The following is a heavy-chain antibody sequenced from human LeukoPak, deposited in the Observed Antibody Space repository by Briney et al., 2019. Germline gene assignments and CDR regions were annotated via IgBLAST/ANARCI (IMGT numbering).Heavy chain of an antibody. Sequence: PGGSLRLSCAASGFSFSSHGMSWVRQAPGKGLEWVSGIIGGAGSTYYADSVKGRFTISRDNSKNTLYLQMNSLRAEDTAVYYCAKDPLYYYDSSGYGDYWGQGTLVTVSS. J-gene: IGHJ4*02. D-gene: IGHD3-22*01. CDR2: IIGGAGST. CDR1: GFSFSSHG. V-gene: IGHV3-23*01. CDR3: AKDPLYYYDSSGYGDY.